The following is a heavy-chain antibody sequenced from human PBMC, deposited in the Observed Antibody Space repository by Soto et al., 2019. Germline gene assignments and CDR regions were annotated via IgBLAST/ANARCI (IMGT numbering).Heavy chain of an antibody. CDR1: GGSISSNNW. CDR3: ARGNAVPAATTLTHGYYYYYGMDV. D-gene: IGHD2-2*01. Sequence: QVQLQESGPGLVKPSGTLSLTCAVSGGSISSNNWWSWVRQPPGKGLEWIGEIYHSGSTNYNPSLKSRVTISVDKSKNQFSLKLSSVTAADTAVYYCARGNAVPAATTLTHGYYYYYGMDVWGQGTTVTVSS. CDR2: IYHSGST. V-gene: IGHV4-4*02. J-gene: IGHJ6*02.